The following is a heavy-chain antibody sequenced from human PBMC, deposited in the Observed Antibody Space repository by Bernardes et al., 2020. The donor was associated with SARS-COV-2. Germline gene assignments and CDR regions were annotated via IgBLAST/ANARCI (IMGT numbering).Heavy chain of an antibody. Sequence: FLIPSRAASGFTLDDYAMHWVRPAPGKGLEWVSSLSWDSGTLAYADSVKGRFTIFRDNAKNSLYLQMSSLRSEDTALYYCAKGTTGSGFSGGSDFDYWGRGTLVTVSS. CDR3: AKGTTGSGFSGGSDFDY. J-gene: IGHJ4*02. D-gene: IGHD5-12*01. V-gene: IGHV3-9*01. CDR1: GFTLDDYA. CDR2: LSWDSGTL.